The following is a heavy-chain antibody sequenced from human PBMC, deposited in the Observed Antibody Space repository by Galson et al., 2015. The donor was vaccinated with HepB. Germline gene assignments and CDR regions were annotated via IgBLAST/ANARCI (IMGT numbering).Heavy chain of an antibody. V-gene: IGHV1-2*04. J-gene: IGHJ4*02. CDR3: AREEGPGLTAIDY. D-gene: IGHD2-21*02. CDR2: INPNSGGT. Sequence: SVKVSCKASGYTFTGYYMHWVRQAPGQGLEWMGWINPNSGGTNYAQKFQGWVTMTRDTSISTAYMELSRLRSDDTAVYYCAREEGPGLTAIDYWGQGTLVTVSS. CDR1: GYTFTGYY.